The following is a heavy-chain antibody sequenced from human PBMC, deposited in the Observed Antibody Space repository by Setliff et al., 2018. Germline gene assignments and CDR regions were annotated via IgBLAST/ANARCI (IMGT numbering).Heavy chain of an antibody. CDR1: GGTFSSYA. V-gene: IGHV1-69*05. CDR2: IIPIFGTA. D-gene: IGHD2-2*01. Sequence: SVKVSCKASGGTFSSYAISWVRQAPGQGLEWMGGIIPIFGTANYAQKLQGRVTMTTDTSTSTAYMELRSLRSDDTAVYYCARDPPLYCSSTSCSPHWFDPWGQGTLVTVSS. CDR3: ARDPPLYCSSTSCSPHWFDP. J-gene: IGHJ5*02.